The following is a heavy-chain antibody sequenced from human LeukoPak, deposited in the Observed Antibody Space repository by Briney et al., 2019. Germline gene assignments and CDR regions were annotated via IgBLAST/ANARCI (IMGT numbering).Heavy chain of an antibody. J-gene: IGHJ4*02. CDR1: GFTFIDYD. CDR3: ARGGIQVSGIDEFDY. Sequence: PGGSLRLSCAASGFTFIDYDMHWVRLVIGKGLEWVSAIGIRGGTHYSGSVKGRFTISRENAESSLYLQMNSLRAEDTAVYYCARGGIQVSGIDEFDYWGQGTLVTVSS. D-gene: IGHD6-19*01. CDR2: IGIRGGT. V-gene: IGHV3-13*01.